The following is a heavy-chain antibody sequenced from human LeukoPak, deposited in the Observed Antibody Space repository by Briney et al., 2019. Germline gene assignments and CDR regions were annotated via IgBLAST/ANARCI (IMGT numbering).Heavy chain of an antibody. CDR1: GGSVGSSSYC. J-gene: IGHJ4*02. CDR3: ARTSGIRSLTPDY. D-gene: IGHD3-9*01. Sequence: SETLSLTCTVSGGSVGSSSYCWDWIRQPPGEGLEWIGSVYYTGSTYYNPSLKRQVTMSVDTSKNQFSLKLSTVTAADTAVYYCARTSGIRSLTPDYWGQGNLVTVSS. CDR2: VYYTGST. V-gene: IGHV4-39*01.